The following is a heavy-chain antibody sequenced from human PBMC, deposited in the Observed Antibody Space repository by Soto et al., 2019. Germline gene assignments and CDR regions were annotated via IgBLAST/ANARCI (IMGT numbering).Heavy chain of an antibody. V-gene: IGHV4-34*01. CDR3: ARVSVATIGDYYYYYGMDV. CDR2: INHSGST. D-gene: IGHD5-12*01. Sequence: SETLSLACAVYGGSFSGYYWSWIRQPPGKGLEWIGEINHSGSTNYNPSLKSRVTISVDTSKNQFSLKLSSVTAADTAVYYCARVSVATIGDYYYYYGMDVWGQGTTVTVSS. J-gene: IGHJ6*02. CDR1: GGSFSGYY.